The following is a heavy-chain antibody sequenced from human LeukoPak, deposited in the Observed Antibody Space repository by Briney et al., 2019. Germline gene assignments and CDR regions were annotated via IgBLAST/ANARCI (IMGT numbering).Heavy chain of an antibody. CDR3: TREAVFSYGSGSSHYFDY. V-gene: IGHV4-59*01. CDR2: IHYSGST. Sequence: LRLSCAVSGFTFSGFWMSWSRQAPGKGLEWIGYIHYSGSTNYNPSLKSRVSISVDTSRNQFSLKLSSVTAADTAVYYCTREAVFSYGSGSSHYFDYWGQGTLVTVPS. D-gene: IGHD3-10*01. J-gene: IGHJ4*02. CDR1: GFTFSGFW.